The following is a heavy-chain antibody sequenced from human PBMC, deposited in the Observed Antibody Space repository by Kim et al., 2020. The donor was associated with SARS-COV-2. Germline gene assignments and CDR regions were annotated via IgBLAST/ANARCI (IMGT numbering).Heavy chain of an antibody. D-gene: IGHD5-12*01. V-gene: IGHV5-51*01. J-gene: IGHJ4*02. CDR3: ARQGSGYDPYFDY. Sequence: YSPSFQGQVTISADKSITTAYLQWSSLKASDTAMYYCARQGSGYDPYFDYWGQGTLVTVSS.